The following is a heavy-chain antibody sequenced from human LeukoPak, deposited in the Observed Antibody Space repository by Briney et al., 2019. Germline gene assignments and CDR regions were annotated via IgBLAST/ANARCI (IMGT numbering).Heavy chain of an antibody. V-gene: IGHV4-59*01. CDR1: GDFITAYY. D-gene: IGHD1-7*01. J-gene: IGHJ4*02. Sequence: SETLSLTCIVSGDFITAYYWNWIRQPPGKGLEWIGYVYYSGSTEYNPSLRSRVTISLDMSKHQFSLNLTSVTAADTAVYYCASNTGTVFDYWGQGARVTVSS. CDR3: ASNTGTVFDY. CDR2: VYYSGST.